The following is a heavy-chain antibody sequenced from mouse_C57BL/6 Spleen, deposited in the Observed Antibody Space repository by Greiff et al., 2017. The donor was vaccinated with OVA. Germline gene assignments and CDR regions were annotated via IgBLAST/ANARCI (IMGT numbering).Heavy chain of an antibody. J-gene: IGHJ3*01. V-gene: IGHV1-53*01. D-gene: IGHD1-1*01. CDR3: ARHEAYYGGFAY. Sequence: QVQLQQPGTELVKPGASVKLSCKASGYTFTSYWMHWVKQRPGQGLEWIGNINPSNGGTNYNEKFKSKATLTVDKSSSTVYMELSRLTSEDSAVYFGARHEAYYGGFAYWGQGTLVTVSA. CDR1: GYTFTSYW. CDR2: INPSNGGT.